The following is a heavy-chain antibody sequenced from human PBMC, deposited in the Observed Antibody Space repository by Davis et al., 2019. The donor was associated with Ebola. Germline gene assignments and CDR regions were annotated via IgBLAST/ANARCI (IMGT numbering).Heavy chain of an antibody. CDR1: GFTVSSNY. D-gene: IGHD3-3*01. CDR2: IKTDGSEE. CDR3: ARWGLRGNYDSWSGSDYYFDY. J-gene: IGHJ4*02. V-gene: IGHV3-7*01. Sequence: GGSLRLSCAASGFTVSSNYMSWVRQAPGKGLEWVANIKTDGSEEHYVDSVKGRFTMSRDNAKNSLYLQLESLRDEDTAVYYCARWGLRGNYDSWSGSDYYFDYWGQGALVIVSS.